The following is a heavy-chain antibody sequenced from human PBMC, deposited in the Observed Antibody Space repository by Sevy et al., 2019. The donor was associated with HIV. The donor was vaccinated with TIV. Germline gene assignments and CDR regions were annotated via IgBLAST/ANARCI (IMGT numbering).Heavy chain of an antibody. CDR3: ARDSGNSGDAFDI. V-gene: IGHV3-30-3*01. Sequence: GGSPRLSCAASGFTFSSYAMHWVRQAPGKGLEWVAVISYDGSNKYYADSVKGRFTISRDNSKNTLYLQMNSLRAEDTAVYYCARDSGNSGDAFDIWGQGTMVTVSS. J-gene: IGHJ3*02. CDR2: ISYDGSNK. D-gene: IGHD2-15*01. CDR1: GFTFSSYA.